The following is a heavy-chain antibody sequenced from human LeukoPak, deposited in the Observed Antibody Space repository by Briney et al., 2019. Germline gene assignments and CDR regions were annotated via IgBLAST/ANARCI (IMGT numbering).Heavy chain of an antibody. CDR1: GFTFSNYD. CDR2: ISYDGSNK. V-gene: IGHV3-30*03. CDR3: ARVMSDYYFDY. D-gene: IGHD2-8*01. Sequence: GGSLRLSCAASGFTFSNYDMRWVRQAPGKGLEWVAGISYDGSNKYYADSVKGRFTISRDNSKNTLHLQMNSLRAEDTAVYYCARVMSDYYFDYWGQGTLVTVSS. J-gene: IGHJ4*02.